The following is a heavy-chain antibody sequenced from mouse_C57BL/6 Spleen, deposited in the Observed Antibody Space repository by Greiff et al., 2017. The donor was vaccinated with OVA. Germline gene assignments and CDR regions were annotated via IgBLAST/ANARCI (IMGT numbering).Heavy chain of an antibody. CDR3: ARWGLGSWFAY. J-gene: IGHJ3*01. V-gene: IGHV1-26*01. Sequence: VQLKQSGPELVKPGASVKISCKASGYTFTDYYMNWVKQSHGKSLEWIGDINPNNGGTSYNQKFKGKATLTVDKSSSTAYMELRSLTSEDSAVYYCARWGLGSWFAYWGQGTLVTVSA. D-gene: IGHD4-1*01. CDR1: GYTFTDYY. CDR2: INPNNGGT.